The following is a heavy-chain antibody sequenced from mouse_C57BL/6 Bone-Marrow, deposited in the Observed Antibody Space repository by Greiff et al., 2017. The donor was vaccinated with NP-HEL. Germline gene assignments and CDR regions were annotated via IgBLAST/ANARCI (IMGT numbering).Heavy chain of an antibody. CDR2: IDPSDSYT. CDR3: ARRSNWAYCDY. CDR1: GYTFTSYW. J-gene: IGHJ2*01. Sequence: QVQLQQPGAELVMPGASVKLSCKASGYTFTSYWMHWVKQRPGQGLEWIGEIDPSDSYTNYNQKFKGKSTLTVDKSSRTAYMQLSSLTSEDSAVYYCARRSNWAYCDYWGKGTTLTVSS. V-gene: IGHV1-69*01. D-gene: IGHD4-1*01.